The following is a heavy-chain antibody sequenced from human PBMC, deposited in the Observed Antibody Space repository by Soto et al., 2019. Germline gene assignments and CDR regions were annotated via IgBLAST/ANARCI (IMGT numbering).Heavy chain of an antibody. J-gene: IGHJ4*02. D-gene: IGHD3-16*01. CDR1: GDSISSGHW. CDR3: ARQVSYYVGY. Sequence: QVQLQESGPGLVKPSGTLSLTCAVSGDSISSGHWWSWVRQPPGKGLEWIGEIHHDGTIYYTPSLKSRVTISRDQSNHQFSLTLISVTAADTAVYYCARQVSYYVGYWGQGTLVTVSS. CDR2: IHHDGTI. V-gene: IGHV4-4*02.